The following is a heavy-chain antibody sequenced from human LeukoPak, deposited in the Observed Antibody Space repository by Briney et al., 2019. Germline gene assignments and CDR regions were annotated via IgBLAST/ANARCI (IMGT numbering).Heavy chain of an antibody. J-gene: IGHJ4*02. CDR2: IYYSGGT. CDR1: GGSISSYY. CDR3: ARAPRSGYFPYYFDY. Sequence: SETPSLTCTVSGGSISSYYWSWIRQPPGKGLGWIGYIYYSGGTNYNPSLKSRVTISVDTSKNQFSLNLNSVTAADTAVYYCARAPRSGYFPYYFDYWGQGTLVTVSS. D-gene: IGHD3-3*01. V-gene: IGHV4-59*01.